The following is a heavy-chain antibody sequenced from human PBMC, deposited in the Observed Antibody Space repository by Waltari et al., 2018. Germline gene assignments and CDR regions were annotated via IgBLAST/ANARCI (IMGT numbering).Heavy chain of an antibody. CDR3: ARDQSRKGYWYFDV. J-gene: IGHJ2*01. CDR1: PSTSRRHG. V-gene: IGHV3-33*01. CDR2: VGKDGGSQ. Sequence: QVQLVESGGGLVKPGGSLRTVGEAPPSTSRRHGIHWVRPAPGKGLEWVAVVGKDGGSQNYADSVRGRFTISRDTSNDKVYLQMDGLTVEDTATYYCARDQSRKGYWYFDVWGRGTLVTVTA.